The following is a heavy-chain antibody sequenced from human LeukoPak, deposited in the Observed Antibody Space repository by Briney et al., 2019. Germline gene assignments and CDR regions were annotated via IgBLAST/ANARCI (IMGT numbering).Heavy chain of an antibody. V-gene: IGHV3-23*01. J-gene: IGHJ4*02. CDR3: LRGDRRDY. CDR2: ISGSGGST. Sequence: QPGGSLRLSRAASGFTFSSYAMSWVRQAPGKGLEWVLAISGSGGSTYYADSVKGRFTISRDNAKNSLYLQMNSLRVEDTAVYYCLRGDRRDYWGQGTLVTVSS. CDR1: GFTFSSYA.